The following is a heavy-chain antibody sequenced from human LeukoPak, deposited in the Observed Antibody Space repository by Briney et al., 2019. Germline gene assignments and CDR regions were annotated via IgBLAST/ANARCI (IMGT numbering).Heavy chain of an antibody. CDR3: AVVTATPPEYYFDS. CDR1: GFTFSSYS. J-gene: IGHJ4*02. CDR2: ISSSSGFI. D-gene: IGHD2-21*02. V-gene: IGHV3-21*01. Sequence: PGGSLRLSCAASGFTFSSYSIHWVRQAPGKGLEWVSSISSSSGFIYYADSVKGRFTISRDNAKNSLYLQMNSLRAGDTAVYYCAVVTATPPEYYFDSWGQGTLVTVSS.